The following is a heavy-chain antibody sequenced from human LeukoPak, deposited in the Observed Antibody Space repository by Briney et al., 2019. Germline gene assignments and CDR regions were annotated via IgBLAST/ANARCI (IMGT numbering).Heavy chain of an antibody. Sequence: GGSLRLSCVASGFTFSSFAMSWVRQAPGKGLEWVSAISGSGGSTYYADSVKGRFTISRDNSKNTLYLQMNSLRAEDTAVCYCAKSLRYCSGGSCYGGFDYWGQGTLVTVSS. CDR3: AKSLRYCSGGSCYGGFDY. D-gene: IGHD2-15*01. CDR1: GFTFSSFA. J-gene: IGHJ4*02. V-gene: IGHV3-23*01. CDR2: ISGSGGST.